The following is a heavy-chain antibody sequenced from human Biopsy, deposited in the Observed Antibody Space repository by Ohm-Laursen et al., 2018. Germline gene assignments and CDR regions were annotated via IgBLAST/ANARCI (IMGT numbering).Heavy chain of an antibody. CDR2: ISYNEST. J-gene: IGHJ2*01. CDR1: GASVKTSGYF. Sequence: SGTLSLTCSVSGASVKTSGYFWAWIRQRPGKGLEWIGYISYNESTHYNPSLTSRLAISFDTSNNRISLQLRSVSVADTAVYLCVREPKTGTAEAWYFDLWGRGSPVTVPS. D-gene: IGHD3-9*01. CDR3: VREPKTGTAEAWYFDL. V-gene: IGHV4-31*03.